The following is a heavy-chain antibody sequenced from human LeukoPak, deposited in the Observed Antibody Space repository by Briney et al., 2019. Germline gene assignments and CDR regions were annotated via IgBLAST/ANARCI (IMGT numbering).Heavy chain of an antibody. V-gene: IGHV1-24*01. Sequence: ASVKVSCKVSGYTLTELSMHWVRQAPGKGLEWMGGFDPEDGGTIYAQKFQGRVTMTEDTSTDTAYMELSSLRSEDTAVYYCATHLPAVHYCSGGSCSRAGYYYYYGMDVWGQGTTVTVSS. CDR1: GYTLTELS. CDR3: ATHLPAVHYCSGGSCSRAGYYYYYGMDV. J-gene: IGHJ6*02. CDR2: FDPEDGGT. D-gene: IGHD2-15*01.